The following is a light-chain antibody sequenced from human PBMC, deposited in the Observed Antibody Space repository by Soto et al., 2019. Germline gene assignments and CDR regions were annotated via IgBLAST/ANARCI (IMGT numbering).Light chain of an antibody. CDR2: AAS. CDR3: QQSHITTLFT. Sequence: DIQMTQSPSSLSASIGDRVTITCRASQNINSHLNWYQQKPGKAPKVLIYAASRLQSGVPFRFSGNGSGTEFTLTISSLEPEDFATYYCQQSHITTLFTFGKGTKLEIK. J-gene: IGKJ2*01. V-gene: IGKV1-39*01. CDR1: QNINSH.